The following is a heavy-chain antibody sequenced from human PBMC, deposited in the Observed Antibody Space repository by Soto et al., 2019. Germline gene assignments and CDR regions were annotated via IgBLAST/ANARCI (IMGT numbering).Heavy chain of an antibody. CDR2: ISAYNGNT. Sequence: ASVKVSCKASGYTFTSYGISWVRQAPGQGLEWMGWISAYNGNTKYAQKFQGRVTMTTDTSTSTAYMELSSLRSEDTAVYYCARGATSGWPFDSWGQGTLVTVSS. CDR3: ARGATSGWPFDS. J-gene: IGHJ4*02. V-gene: IGHV1-18*01. D-gene: IGHD6-19*01. CDR1: GYTFTSYG.